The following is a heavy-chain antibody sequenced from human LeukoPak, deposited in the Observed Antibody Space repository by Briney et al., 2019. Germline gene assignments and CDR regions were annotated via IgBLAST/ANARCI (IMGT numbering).Heavy chain of an antibody. D-gene: IGHD3-22*01. CDR1: GASISSGDYY. V-gene: IGHV4-30-4*08. Sequence: SQTLSLTCTVSGASISSGDYYWSWIRQPPGKGLEWIGYIYYSGSTYYNPSLKSRVTISVDTSKNQFSLKLSSVTAADTAVYYCARDPGYDSSGYPDAFDIWGQGTMVTVSP. CDR2: IYYSGST. J-gene: IGHJ3*02. CDR3: ARDPGYDSSGYPDAFDI.